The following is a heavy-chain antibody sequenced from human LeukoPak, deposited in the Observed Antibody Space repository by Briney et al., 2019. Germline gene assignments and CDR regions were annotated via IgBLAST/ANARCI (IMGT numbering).Heavy chain of an antibody. CDR3: ARAPSYYFDY. J-gene: IGHJ4*02. Sequence: QPGGSLRLSCAASGFSFRSYAMSWVRQAPGRGLEWVSGISDSGGSTYHADSVKGRFTISRDNSKNTVYLQMNSLRAEDTAVYYCARAPSYYFDYWGQGTLVTVSS. CDR2: ISDSGGST. V-gene: IGHV3-23*01. CDR1: GFSFRSYA.